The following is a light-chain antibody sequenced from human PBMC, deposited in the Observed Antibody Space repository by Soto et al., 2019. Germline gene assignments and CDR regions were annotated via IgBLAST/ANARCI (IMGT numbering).Light chain of an antibody. J-gene: IGKJ1*01. CDR3: QQSYGTPWT. V-gene: IGKV1-39*01. Sequence: DIQMTQSPPSLAASVGDRVTISCRASQNINTYLNWYQHKPGKAPKLLISVASTLESGVPSRFSGSGSGTDFTLTISSLQPEDFATYFCQQSYGTPWTFGQGTRVEIK. CDR2: VAS. CDR1: QNINTY.